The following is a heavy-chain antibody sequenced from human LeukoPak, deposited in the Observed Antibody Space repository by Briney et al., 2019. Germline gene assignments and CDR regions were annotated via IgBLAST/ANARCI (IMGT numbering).Heavy chain of an antibody. CDR3: AKDIVGYYDILTGYFAN. Sequence: GRSLRLSCAASGFTFDDYAMHWVRHAPGKGLEWVSGISWNSGSIGYADSVKGRFTISRDNAKNSLYLQMNSLRAEDTALYYCAKDIVGYYDILTGYFANWGQGTLVTVSS. CDR2: ISWNSGSI. CDR1: GFTFDDYA. J-gene: IGHJ4*02. D-gene: IGHD3-9*01. V-gene: IGHV3-9*01.